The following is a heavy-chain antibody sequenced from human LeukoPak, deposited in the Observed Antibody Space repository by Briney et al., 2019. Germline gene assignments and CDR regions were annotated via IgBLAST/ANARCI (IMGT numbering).Heavy chain of an antibody. J-gene: IGHJ4*02. D-gene: IGHD1-1*01. Sequence: PGGSLRLSCAASGFTFSSYGMRWVRQAPGKGLEWVAVISYDGSNKYYADSVKGRFTISRDNSKNTLYLQMNSLRAEDTAVYYCANTGTTGTNTADYWGQGTLVTVSS. V-gene: IGHV3-30*18. CDR2: ISYDGSNK. CDR3: ANTGTTGTNTADY. CDR1: GFTFSSYG.